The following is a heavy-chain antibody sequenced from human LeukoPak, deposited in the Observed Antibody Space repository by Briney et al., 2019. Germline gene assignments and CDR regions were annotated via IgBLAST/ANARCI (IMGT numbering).Heavy chain of an antibody. V-gene: IGHV3-21*01. CDR1: GFTFSRYS. CDR2: ISGSSNDK. CDR3: VRAEGSSGSSEYFQH. Sequence: GGSLRLSCLASGFTFSRYSMKWVRQTPGKGLEWVSSISGSSNDKHYIDSVKGRFTISRDNAKNSLFLQMNSLRAEDTAVYYCVRAEGSSGSSEYFQHWGQGTLVTVSS. D-gene: IGHD5-12*01. J-gene: IGHJ1*01.